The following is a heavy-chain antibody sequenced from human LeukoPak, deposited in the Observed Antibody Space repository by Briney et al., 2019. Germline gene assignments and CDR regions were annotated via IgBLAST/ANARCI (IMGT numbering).Heavy chain of an antibody. CDR2: ISSTGSTI. V-gene: IGHV3-11*01. CDR3: ARDGEMATITSWFDP. J-gene: IGHJ5*02. Sequence: GGSLRLSCAASGFTFSDYYMSWIRRAPGKGLEWVSYISSTGSTIYYADSVKGRFTISRDNAKNSLYLHMNSLRAEDTAVYYCARDGEMATITSWFDPWGQGTLVTVSS. CDR1: GFTFSDYY. D-gene: IGHD5-24*01.